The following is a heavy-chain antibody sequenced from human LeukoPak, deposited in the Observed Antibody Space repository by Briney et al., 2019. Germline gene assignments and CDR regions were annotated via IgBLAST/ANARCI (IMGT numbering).Heavy chain of an antibody. Sequence: ASVKVSCKATGYTFTSYGISWVRQAPGQGLEWMGGFDPEDGETIYAQKFQGRVTMTEDTSTDTAYMELSSLRSEDTAVYYCATDRYSGSYKRPFDYWGQGTLVTVSS. CDR1: GYTFTSYG. V-gene: IGHV1-24*01. CDR3: ATDRYSGSYKRPFDY. CDR2: FDPEDGET. J-gene: IGHJ4*02. D-gene: IGHD1-26*01.